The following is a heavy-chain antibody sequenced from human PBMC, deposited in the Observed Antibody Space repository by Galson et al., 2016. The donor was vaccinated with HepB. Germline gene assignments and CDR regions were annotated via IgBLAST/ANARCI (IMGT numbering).Heavy chain of an antibody. J-gene: IGHJ2*01. CDR2: FYFSGST. V-gene: IGHV4-59*01. CDR1: GSSLTTYY. D-gene: IGHD3-16*01. Sequence: SETLSLTCTVSGSSLTTYYWSWVRQPPGKGLEWIAYFYFSGSTNYNPSLKSRVTVSFDTSKNQFSLNLNSLTAADTAVYYCARDAGGPYDLWGRGTLVSFSS. CDR3: ARDAGGPYDL.